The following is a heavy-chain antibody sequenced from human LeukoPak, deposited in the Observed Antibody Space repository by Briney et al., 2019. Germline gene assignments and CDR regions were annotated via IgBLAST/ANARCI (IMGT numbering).Heavy chain of an antibody. D-gene: IGHD3-16*01. CDR1: GYTFTSYG. V-gene: IGHV1-2*07. Sequence: GASVKVSCKASGYTFTSYGISWVRQAPGQGLEWMGWINPNSGGTNYAPSFQGRVTMTRDRSITTVYMELTRLTSDDTAVYYCARASFWESPINWFDPWGQGTLVTVSS. CDR2: INPNSGGT. CDR3: ARASFWESPINWFDP. J-gene: IGHJ5*02.